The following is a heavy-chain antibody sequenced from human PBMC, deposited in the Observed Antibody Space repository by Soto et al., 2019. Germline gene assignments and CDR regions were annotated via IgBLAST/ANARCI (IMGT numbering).Heavy chain of an antibody. D-gene: IGHD6-19*01. CDR1: GDSISRGTYY. CDR2: LYYSGGT. V-gene: IGHV4-39*01. CDR3: ARHGQWLAMGLY. J-gene: IGHJ4*02. Sequence: QLQLQESGPGLVKPSETLSLTCIVSGDSISRGTYYWGWIRQPPGKGLEWIGSLYYSGGTHYNPSLKSRVTISADTSKNPLSLKLSSVTAADTAVYYCARHGQWLAMGLYWGQGTLVTVSS.